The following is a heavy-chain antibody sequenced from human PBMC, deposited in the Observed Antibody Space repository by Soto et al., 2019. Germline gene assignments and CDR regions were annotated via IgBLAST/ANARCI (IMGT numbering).Heavy chain of an antibody. CDR2: IIPLFGTSGTA. D-gene: IGHD2-8*01. V-gene: IGHV1-69*01. CDR3: ATTLGPGVSGAPDYPYFYGLDV. Sequence: QVQLVQSGAEVKKPGSSVKVSCKASGGTFSDYAISWVRQAPGQGLEWMGGIIPLFGTSGTANYAQKFEDRVTFTADESTSTAYMELSSLRSDDTAVYYCATTLGPGVSGAPDYPYFYGLDVWGPGPTVTV. J-gene: IGHJ6*02. CDR1: GGTFSDYA.